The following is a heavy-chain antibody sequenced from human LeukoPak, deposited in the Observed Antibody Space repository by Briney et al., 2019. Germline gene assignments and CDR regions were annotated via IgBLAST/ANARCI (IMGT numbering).Heavy chain of an antibody. CDR2: IYPGDSDT. Sequence: GESLKISCKGSGYSFTSYWIGWVRQMPGKGLEWMGIIYPGDSDTRYSPSFQGQVTISADKSISTAYLQWSSLKASDTAMYYCASRIPYCSSTSCYSIGYWGQGTLVTVSS. CDR1: GYSFTSYW. J-gene: IGHJ4*02. CDR3: ASRIPYCSSTSCYSIGY. V-gene: IGHV5-51*01. D-gene: IGHD2-2*01.